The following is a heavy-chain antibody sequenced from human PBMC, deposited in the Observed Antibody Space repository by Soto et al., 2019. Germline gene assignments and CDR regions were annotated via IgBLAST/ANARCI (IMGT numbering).Heavy chain of an antibody. CDR2: IYSGGST. CDR3: ARETSYYGSGSYYKGHDAFDI. D-gene: IGHD3-10*01. J-gene: IGHJ3*02. Sequence: HPGGSLRLSCAASGFTVSSNYMSWVRQAPGKGLEWVSVIYSGGSTYYADSVKGRFTISRDNSKNTLYLQMNSLRAEDTAVYYCARETSYYGSGSYYKGHDAFDIWGQGTMVTVSS. V-gene: IGHV3-66*01. CDR1: GFTVSSNY.